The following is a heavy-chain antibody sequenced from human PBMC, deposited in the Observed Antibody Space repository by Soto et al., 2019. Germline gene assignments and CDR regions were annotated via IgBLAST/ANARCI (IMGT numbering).Heavy chain of an antibody. CDR1: GGSFSGYY. V-gene: IGHV4-34*01. D-gene: IGHD4-17*01. CDR2: INHSGST. Sequence: SETLSLTCAVYGGSFSGYYWSWIRQPPGKGLEWIGEINHSGSTNYNPSLKSRVTISVDTSKNQFSLKLSSVTAADTAVYYCARGRRTGTTEVFDYWGQGTLVTAPQ. J-gene: IGHJ4*02. CDR3: ARGRRTGTTEVFDY.